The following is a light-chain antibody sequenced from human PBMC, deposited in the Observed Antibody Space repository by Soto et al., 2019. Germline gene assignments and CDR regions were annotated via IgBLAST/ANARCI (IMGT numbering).Light chain of an antibody. CDR2: AGS. Sequence: DIQMTQSPSSLSASVGDRVTITCRASQTISTFLNWYQQKPGKAPKLLIYAGSSLQSGVPSRFTGSGSGTDFTLTIGSLQPEDFTTYYCQQTHGIPYTFGHGTKLDIK. V-gene: IGKV1-39*01. CDR1: QTISTF. J-gene: IGKJ2*01. CDR3: QQTHGIPYT.